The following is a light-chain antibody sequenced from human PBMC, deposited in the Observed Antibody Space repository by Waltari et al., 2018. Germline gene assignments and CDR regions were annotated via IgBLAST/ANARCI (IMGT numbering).Light chain of an antibody. J-gene: IGLJ2*01. CDR1: SSDVGGYNY. CDR3: SSYAGSNFVV. CDR2: EVS. V-gene: IGLV2-8*01. Sequence: QSALAQPPSASGSPGQSVTISCTGTSSDVGGYNYVSWYQQHPGKAPKLMIYEVSKRPAGVPERFCGSKSGNTASLTVSGLQAEDEAAYYCSSYAGSNFVVFGGGTKVTVL.